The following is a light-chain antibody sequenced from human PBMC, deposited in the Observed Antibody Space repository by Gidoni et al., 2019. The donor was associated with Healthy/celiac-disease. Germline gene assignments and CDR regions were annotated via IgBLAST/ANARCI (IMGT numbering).Light chain of an antibody. CDR2: DAS. J-gene: IGKJ4*01. CDR3: QERRNWPPLT. CDR1: QSVSSY. Sequence: EIVLTQSPATLSLSPGERATLSCRASQSVSSYLAWYEQKHGQALRLLIYDASDRATGIPGRFGCGGSGKDYTLPISSVGPGHFAVYYCQERRNWPPLTFXEXTKVEIK. V-gene: IGKV3-11*01.